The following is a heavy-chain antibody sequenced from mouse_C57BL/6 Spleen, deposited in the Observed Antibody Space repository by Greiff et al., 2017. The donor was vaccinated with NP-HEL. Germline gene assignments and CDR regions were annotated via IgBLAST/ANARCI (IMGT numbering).Heavy chain of an antibody. CDR2: IDPNSGGT. CDR3: ARGSTTVVATRYFDV. V-gene: IGHV1-72*01. Sequence: QVQLLQPGAELVKPGASVKLSCKASGYTFTSYWMHWVKQRPGRGLEWIGRIDPNSGGTKYNEKFKSKATLTVDKPSSTAYMQLSSLTSEDSAVYYCARGSTTVVATRYFDVWGTGTTVTVSS. D-gene: IGHD1-1*01. CDR1: GYTFTSYW. J-gene: IGHJ1*03.